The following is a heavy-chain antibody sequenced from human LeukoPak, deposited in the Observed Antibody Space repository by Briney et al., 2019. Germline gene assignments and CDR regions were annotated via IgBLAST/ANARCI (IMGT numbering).Heavy chain of an antibody. CDR1: GGSISSYY. D-gene: IGHD3-3*01. Sequence: SETLSLTCTVSGGSISSYYWSWVRQPAGKGLEWIGRIYTSGSTNYNPSRKSRVTMSVDTSKNQFSLKLSSVTAADTAVYYCARGEYYDFWSGYQQYYYYYYMDVWGKGTTVTVSS. CDR2: IYTSGST. J-gene: IGHJ6*03. V-gene: IGHV4-4*07. CDR3: ARGEYYDFWSGYQQYYYYYYMDV.